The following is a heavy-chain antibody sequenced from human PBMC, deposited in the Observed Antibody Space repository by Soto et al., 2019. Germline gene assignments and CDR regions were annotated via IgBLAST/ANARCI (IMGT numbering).Heavy chain of an antibody. J-gene: IGHJ6*02. D-gene: IGHD5-18*01. CDR1: GFTFSAYG. CDR2: ISHAGSNK. Sequence: PGGSLTLSCLASGFTFSAYGMDWVRQAPGKGLEWVAVISHAGSNKYYADSVKGRFTLSRDNSKNTLYLQMNSLGPDDTAVYCCARALGYNYGDRDHYYGMDVWGQGTTVTVS. V-gene: IGHV3-30-3*01. CDR3: ARALGYNYGDRDHYYGMDV.